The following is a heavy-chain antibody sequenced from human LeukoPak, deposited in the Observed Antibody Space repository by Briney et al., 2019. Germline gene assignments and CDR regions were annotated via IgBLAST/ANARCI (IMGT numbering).Heavy chain of an antibody. J-gene: IGHJ2*01. V-gene: IGHV4-4*07. Sequence: PSETLSLTCTVSGGSISSYYWSWIRQPAGKGLEWIGRIYTSWSIDYNPSLKGRVTMSIDTSKRQVSLNLTSVTAADTAVYYCARESTTDWYFDLWGRGTVVTVSS. CDR3: ARESTTDWYFDL. CDR2: IYTSWSI. CDR1: GGSISSYY. D-gene: IGHD1-1*01.